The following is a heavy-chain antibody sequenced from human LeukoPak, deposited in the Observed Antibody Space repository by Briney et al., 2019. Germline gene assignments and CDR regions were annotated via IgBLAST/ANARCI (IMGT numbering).Heavy chain of an antibody. CDR2: ITGGGDSA. V-gene: IGHV3-23*01. CDR1: GFTFSSHA. Sequence: AGGSLRLSCGASGFTFSSHAMSWVRQTPERGLEWVSAITGGGDSAYYPDSVKGRFTISRDNSKNTLYLQMNNLGAEDTALYYCVSGETGSGYYYWGQGTLVTVSS. D-gene: IGHD3-22*01. CDR3: VSGETGSGYYY. J-gene: IGHJ4*02.